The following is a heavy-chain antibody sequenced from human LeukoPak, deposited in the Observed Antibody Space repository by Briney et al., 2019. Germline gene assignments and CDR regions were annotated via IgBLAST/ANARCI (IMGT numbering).Heavy chain of an antibody. V-gene: IGHV3-21*01. D-gene: IGHD2/OR15-2a*01. CDR2: VSRGDYK. CDR3: ARDLRISGMDV. Sequence: GGSLRLSCAASGFAFIRYNMNWARQAPGKGLEWVASVSRGDYKYYGDSLEGRFTISRDNAEDSLYLQMDSLSLGHTAVYYSARDLRISGMDVWGKGTTVTVSS. J-gene: IGHJ6*04. CDR1: GFAFIRYN.